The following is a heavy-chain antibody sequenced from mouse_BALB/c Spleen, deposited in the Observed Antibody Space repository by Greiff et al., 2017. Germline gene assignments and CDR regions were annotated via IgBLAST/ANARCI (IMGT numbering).Heavy chain of an antibody. Sequence: EVQLVESGGGLVKPGGSLKLSCAASGFTFSSYAMSWVRQTPEKRLEWVASISSGGSTYYPDSVKGRFTISRDNARNSLYLQMSSLRSEDTAMYYCARNGTGFAYWGQGTLVTVSA. CDR3: ARNGTGFAY. CDR1: GFTFSSYA. J-gene: IGHJ3*01. CDR2: ISSGGST. V-gene: IGHV5-6-5*01. D-gene: IGHD3-3*01.